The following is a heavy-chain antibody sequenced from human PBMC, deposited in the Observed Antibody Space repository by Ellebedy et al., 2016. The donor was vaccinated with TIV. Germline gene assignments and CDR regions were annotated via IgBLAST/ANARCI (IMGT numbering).Heavy chain of an antibody. CDR3: ARLGAGATGCYYFQF. Sequence: GESLKISCKASGYSFTNYWLGWVRQMPGKGLEWVGLIYPGYSDIRWSASFQGHVSISADKSINAAYLEWTSLKASDTAVYFCARLGAGATGCYYFQFWGQGTLVTVSS. CDR1: GYSFTNYW. CDR2: IYPGYSDI. V-gene: IGHV5-51*01. J-gene: IGHJ4*02. D-gene: IGHD3-9*01.